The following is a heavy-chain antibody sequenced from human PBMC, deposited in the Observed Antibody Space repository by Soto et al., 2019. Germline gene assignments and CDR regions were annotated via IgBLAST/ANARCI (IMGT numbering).Heavy chain of an antibody. CDR1: GFSISTNA. Sequence: LRLSCAASGFSISTNAMYWVRQAPGKGLEWVSGISERGDTTHYADSVKGRFTISRDTSKNTLYLQLNTLRADDTAVYYCAKDKPGTTSFDYWGQGILVTVSS. CDR3: AKDKPGTTSFDY. J-gene: IGHJ4*02. D-gene: IGHD1-1*01. V-gene: IGHV3-23*01. CDR2: ISERGDTT.